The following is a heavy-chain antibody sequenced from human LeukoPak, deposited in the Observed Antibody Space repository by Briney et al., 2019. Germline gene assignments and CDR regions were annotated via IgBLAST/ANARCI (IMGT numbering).Heavy chain of an antibody. V-gene: IGHV4-59*12. CDR3: ARAVGKAAAGYDY. Sequence: SETLSLTCTVSGGSISSYYWSWIRQPPGKGLEWIGYIYYSGSTNYNPSLKSRVTISVDRSKNQFSLKLSSVTAADTAVYYCARAVGKAAAGYDYWGQGTLVTVSS. D-gene: IGHD6-13*01. CDR2: IYYSGST. CDR1: GGSISSYY. J-gene: IGHJ4*02.